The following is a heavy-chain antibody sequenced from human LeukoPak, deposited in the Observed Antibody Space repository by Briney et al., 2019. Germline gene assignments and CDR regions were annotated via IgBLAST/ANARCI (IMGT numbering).Heavy chain of an antibody. CDR1: GDSISSGDYY. CDR2: IYTSGST. V-gene: IGHV4-61*02. Sequence: SETLSLTCTVSGDSISSGDYYWSWIRQPAGKGLEWIGRIYTSGSTNYNPSLKSRVTMSVDTSKNQFSLELSSVTAADTAVYYCARQGYSVRGVITYFDYWGQGTLVTVSS. CDR3: ARQGYSVRGVITYFDY. J-gene: IGHJ4*02. D-gene: IGHD3-10*01.